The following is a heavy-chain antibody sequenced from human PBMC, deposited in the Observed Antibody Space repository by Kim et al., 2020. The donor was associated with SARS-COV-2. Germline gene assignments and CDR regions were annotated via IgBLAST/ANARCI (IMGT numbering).Heavy chain of an antibody. CDR3: ARDGPYYDFWSGYHNYGMDV. D-gene: IGHD3-3*01. CDR2: IIPIFGTA. J-gene: IGHJ6*02. Sequence: SVKVSCKASGGTFSSYAISWVRQAPGQGLEWMGGIIPIFGTANYAQKFQGRVTITADESTSTAYMELSSLRSEDTAVYYCARDGPYYDFWSGYHNYGMDVWGQGTTVTVSS. V-gene: IGHV1-69*13. CDR1: GGTFSSYA.